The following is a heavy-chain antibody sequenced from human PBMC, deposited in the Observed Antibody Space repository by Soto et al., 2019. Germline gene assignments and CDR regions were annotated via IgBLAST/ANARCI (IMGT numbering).Heavy chain of an antibody. V-gene: IGHV4-31*03. CDR1: GGSISSGGYY. Sequence: HVQLQESGPGLVKPSQTLSLTCTVSGGSISSGGYYWSWIRQHPGKGLEWIGYIYYSGSTYYNPSLKSRVTISVDTSKNQFSRKLSAVTAADTAVYYCARGDGGSGSKGGTFDYWGQGTLVTVSS. J-gene: IGHJ4*02. D-gene: IGHD3-10*01. CDR2: IYYSGST. CDR3: ARGDGGSGSKGGTFDY.